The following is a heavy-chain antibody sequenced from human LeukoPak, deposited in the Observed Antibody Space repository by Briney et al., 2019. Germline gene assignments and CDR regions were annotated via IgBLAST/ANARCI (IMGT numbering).Heavy chain of an antibody. CDR2: ISAYNGNT. Sequence: ASVKVSCKASGYSFSGHGITWVRQAPGQGLEWMGWISAYNGNTKYAQNLQGRVTRTTDISTSTAYMELRSLRSDDTAVYYCARPGADCGSAGCYTYPYYGLDVWGQGTTITVSS. V-gene: IGHV1-18*01. CDR3: ARPGADCGSAGCYTYPYYGLDV. J-gene: IGHJ6*02. CDR1: GYSFSGHG. D-gene: IGHD2-2*02.